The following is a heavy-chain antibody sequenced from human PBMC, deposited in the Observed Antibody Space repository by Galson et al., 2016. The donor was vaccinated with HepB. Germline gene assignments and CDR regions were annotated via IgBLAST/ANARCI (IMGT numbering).Heavy chain of an antibody. J-gene: IGHJ6*02. CDR3: AREDYSGYRGGMDV. Sequence: SVKVSCKGSGYIFSAYYIHWVRQAPGQGLEWMGRVNPKNGGAQYAQRFQGKEMAITTDYMELRNLTSDDTAVYYCAREDYSGYRGGMDVWGQGTTVTVSS. D-gene: IGHD5-12*01. CDR1: GYIFSAYY. CDR2: VNPKNGGA. V-gene: IGHV1-2*06.